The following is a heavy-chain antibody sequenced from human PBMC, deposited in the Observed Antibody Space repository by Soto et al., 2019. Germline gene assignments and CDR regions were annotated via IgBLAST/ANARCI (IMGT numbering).Heavy chain of an antibody. CDR3: AKDGIAAARHFDY. J-gene: IGHJ4*02. CDR1: GFTFSSYA. CDR2: FSGSGGDT. Sequence: HPGGSLRLSCAASGFTFSSYAMSWVRQTPGKGLEWVSLFSGSGGDTYYADSVKGRLTISRDNSKNTLYLQMNSLGAEDTAVYYCAKDGIAAARHFDYWGQGTLVTVSS. V-gene: IGHV3-23*01. D-gene: IGHD6-13*01.